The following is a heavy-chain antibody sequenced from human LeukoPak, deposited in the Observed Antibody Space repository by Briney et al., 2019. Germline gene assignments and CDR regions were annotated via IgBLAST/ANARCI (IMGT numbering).Heavy chain of an antibody. D-gene: IGHD5-12*01. V-gene: IGHV5-51*01. J-gene: IGHJ6*02. Sequence: GESLQISCQGSGYSFPNKWIGWVRQMPGKGLEWIGIIYPGDSDTRFGPSFQGQVTISADKSINTAYLQWSTLKASDTAMYYCARRGVATKDGMDVWGQGTTVTVSS. CDR1: GYSFPNKW. CDR3: ARRGVATKDGMDV. CDR2: IYPGDSDT.